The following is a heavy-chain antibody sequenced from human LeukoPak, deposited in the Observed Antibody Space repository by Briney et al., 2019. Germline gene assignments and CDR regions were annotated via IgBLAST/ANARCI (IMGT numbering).Heavy chain of an antibody. D-gene: IGHD2-15*01. J-gene: IGHJ4*02. CDR3: ARSEVVAAQISDY. Sequence: SVKVSCKAPGGTFSSYAISWVRQAPGQGLEWMGRIIPIFGTANYAQKFQGRVTITTDESTSTAYMELSSLRSEDTAVYYCARSEVVAAQISDYWGQGTLVTVSS. V-gene: IGHV1-69*05. CDR1: GGTFSSYA. CDR2: IIPIFGTA.